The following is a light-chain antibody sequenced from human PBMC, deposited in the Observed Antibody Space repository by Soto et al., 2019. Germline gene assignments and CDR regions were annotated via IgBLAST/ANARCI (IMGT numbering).Light chain of an antibody. V-gene: IGLV1-44*01. Sequence: QSVVTQQPSASGTPGQRVTISCSGSSSNIGSNTVNWYQQLPGTAPKLLINSINQRPSGVPDRFSGSKSGTSASLAISGLQSEDEAAYYCAAWDDSLNGWVFGGGTKLTVL. CDR1: SSNIGSNT. J-gene: IGLJ3*02. CDR2: SIN. CDR3: AAWDDSLNGWV.